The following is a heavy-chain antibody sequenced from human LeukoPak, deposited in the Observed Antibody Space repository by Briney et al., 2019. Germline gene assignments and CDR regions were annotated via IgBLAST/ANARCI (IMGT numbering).Heavy chain of an antibody. Sequence: SETLSLTCAVYGGSFSGYYWSWIRQPPGKGLEWIGSIYYSGSTYYNPSLKSRVTMSVDTSKNQFSLKLSSVTAADTAVYYCARDRFYGGAVAPIDYWGQGTLVTVSS. CDR3: ARDRFYGGAVAPIDY. CDR1: GGSFSGYY. CDR2: IYYSGST. V-gene: IGHV4-34*01. D-gene: IGHD4/OR15-4a*01. J-gene: IGHJ4*02.